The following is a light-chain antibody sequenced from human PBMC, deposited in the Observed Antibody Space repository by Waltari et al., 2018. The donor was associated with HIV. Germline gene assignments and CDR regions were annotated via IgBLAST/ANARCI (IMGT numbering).Light chain of an antibody. V-gene: IGLV2-14*01. CDR1: TRDVGGSTY. CDR3: SSYTSSSTRV. J-gene: IGLJ1*01. CDR2: EVS. Sequence: QSALTQPASVSGSPGQSIPISCTGTTRDVGGSTYVSWYQQHPGKAPKPMIYEVSNRPSGVSKRFSGSKSGNTASLTISGLQAEDEADYYCSSYTSSSTRVFGTGTKVTVL.